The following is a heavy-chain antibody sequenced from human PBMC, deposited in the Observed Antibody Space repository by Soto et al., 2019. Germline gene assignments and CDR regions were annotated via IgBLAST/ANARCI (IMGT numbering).Heavy chain of an antibody. J-gene: IGHJ2*01. V-gene: IGHV4-31*03. CDR3: ARVLRDVLSDRYYWYFEL. Sequence: QVQLQESGPGLVKPSQTLSLTCTVSGASISSGGYYWGWIRQHPGKGLEWIGFIYYIGTSYYNPSRESRITLSVDTSKNHFSLHLTSVTAADTAVYYCARVLRDVLSDRYYWYFELWGRGTLVTVSS. D-gene: IGHD3-16*02. CDR1: GASISSGGYY. CDR2: IYYIGTS.